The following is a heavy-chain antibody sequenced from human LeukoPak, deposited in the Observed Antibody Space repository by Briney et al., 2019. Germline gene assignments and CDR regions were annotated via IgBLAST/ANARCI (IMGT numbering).Heavy chain of an antibody. V-gene: IGHV3-21*01. CDR1: GFTFSNYN. Sequence: GGSLRLSCAASGFTFSNYNMNWVRHAPGKGLEWVSSITSSSSYIYYADSVKGRFTISRDNAKNSLYLQMNSLRAEDTAVYYCARDEGYISPTHFDYWGQGTLVTVSS. CDR2: ITSSSSYI. D-gene: IGHD6-13*01. CDR3: ARDEGYISPTHFDY. J-gene: IGHJ4*02.